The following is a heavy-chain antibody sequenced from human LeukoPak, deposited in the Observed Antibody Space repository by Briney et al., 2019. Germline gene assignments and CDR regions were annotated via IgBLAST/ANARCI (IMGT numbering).Heavy chain of an antibody. Sequence: PSETLSLTCTVSGGSVSSYSWSWIRQPPGKGLEWIGYIYVSGTTNYNPSLKSRVTISVDTSKNQFSLKLSSVTAADTAVYYCARDKKGASCYDYWGQGTLVTVSS. CDR1: GGSVSSYS. D-gene: IGHD2-2*01. J-gene: IGHJ4*02. CDR3: ARDKKGASCYDY. V-gene: IGHV4-59*02. CDR2: IYVSGTT.